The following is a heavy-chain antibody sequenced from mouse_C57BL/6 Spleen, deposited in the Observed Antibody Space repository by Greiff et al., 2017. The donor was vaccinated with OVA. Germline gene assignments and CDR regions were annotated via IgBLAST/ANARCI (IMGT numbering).Heavy chain of an antibody. CDR1: GYTFTSYW. D-gene: IGHD2-4*01. CDR3: ARRSDDDDEGYFDV. CDR2: IDPSDSYT. J-gene: IGHJ1*03. V-gene: IGHV1-69*01. Sequence: QVQLQQPGAELVMPGASVKLSCKASGYTFTSYWMHWVKQRPGQGLEWIGEIDPSDSYTNYNQKFKGKSTLTVDKSSSTAYMQLSSLTSEDSAVYYCARRSDDDDEGYFDVWGTGTTVTVSS.